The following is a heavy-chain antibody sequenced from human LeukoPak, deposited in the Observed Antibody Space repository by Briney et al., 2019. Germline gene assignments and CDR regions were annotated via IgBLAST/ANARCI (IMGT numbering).Heavy chain of an antibody. D-gene: IGHD5-18*01. Sequence: SETLSLTCAVYGGSFSGYYWSWLRQPPGKGLEWIGEINHSGSTNYNPSLKSRVTISVDTSKNQFSLKLSSVTAADTAVYYCARGYSYGRGDYWGQGTLVTVSS. CDR1: GGSFSGYY. J-gene: IGHJ4*02. V-gene: IGHV4-34*01. CDR3: ARGYSYGRGDY. CDR2: INHSGST.